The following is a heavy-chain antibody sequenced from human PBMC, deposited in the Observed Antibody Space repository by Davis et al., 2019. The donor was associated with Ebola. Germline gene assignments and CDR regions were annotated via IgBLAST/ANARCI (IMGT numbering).Heavy chain of an antibody. D-gene: IGHD2-8*01. CDR1: GFTFRNAW. J-gene: IGHJ6*03. CDR3: ATRLECTKGECSGYYYMDV. CDR2: IKSKSEGGTT. V-gene: IGHV3-15*01. Sequence: PAGSLRLSCAASGFTFRNAWVSWVRQAPGEGLEWVGRIKSKSEGGTTEYSAPVKDRFTISRDDSKNTVFLQMNGLKAEDTAVYYCATRLECTKGECSGYYYMDVWGKGTTVTVSS.